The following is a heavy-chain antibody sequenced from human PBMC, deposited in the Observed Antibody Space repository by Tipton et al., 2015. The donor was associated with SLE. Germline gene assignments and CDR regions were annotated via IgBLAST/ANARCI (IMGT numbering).Heavy chain of an antibody. J-gene: IGHJ3*02. V-gene: IGHV4-59*11. CDR1: GGSISSHY. CDR2: IYYTGST. D-gene: IGHD2-2*01. Sequence: TLSLTCTVSGGSISSHYWSWIRQPPGKGLEWIVYIYYTGSTTYNPSLKSRVTISLDTSKNQFSLKVNSVTAADTAVYYCARDSPAHDAFDIWGQGTMVTVSS. CDR3: ARDSPAHDAFDI.